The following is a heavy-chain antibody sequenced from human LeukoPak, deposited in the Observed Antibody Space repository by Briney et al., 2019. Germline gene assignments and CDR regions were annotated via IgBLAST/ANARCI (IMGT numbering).Heavy chain of an antibody. J-gene: IGHJ4*02. Sequence: ASVKVSCKASGYTFTTYGVSWVRQAPGQGLEWMGWIRGYDGNTNYAQKLRGRVTMTTDTSTSTAYMDLRSLRSDDTALYYCARTVTTSSYYFDYWGQGTLVTVSS. CDR1: GYTFTTYG. CDR2: IRGYDGNT. CDR3: ARTVTTSSYYFDY. V-gene: IGHV1-18*01. D-gene: IGHD4-17*01.